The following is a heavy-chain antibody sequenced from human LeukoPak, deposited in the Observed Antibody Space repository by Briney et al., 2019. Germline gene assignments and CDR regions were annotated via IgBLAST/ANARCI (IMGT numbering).Heavy chain of an antibody. D-gene: IGHD5-24*01. CDR1: GFTFSSYW. CDR3: ARDRDGPDY. Sequence: GESLRLSCAASGFTFSSYWMHWVRRGPGKGLVWVSRINSDGSSTRHADSVKGRFTTSRDNAKNMVYLQMNSLRAEDTAVYYCARDRDGPDYWGQGTLVTVSS. J-gene: IGHJ4*02. V-gene: IGHV3-74*01. CDR2: INSDGSST.